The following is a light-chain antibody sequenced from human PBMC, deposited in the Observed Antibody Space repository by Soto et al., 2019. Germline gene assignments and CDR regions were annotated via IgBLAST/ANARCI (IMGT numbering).Light chain of an antibody. Sequence: EIVLTQSPGTLSLSPGERATLSCRASQSVSSNYLAWYQRKPGQAPRLLIYGASNRATGIPNRFSGSGSGTDFTLTITRLEPEDFVVYYCQKYGSSPPTFGQGTKVEI. CDR1: QSVSSNY. V-gene: IGKV3-20*01. J-gene: IGKJ1*01. CDR2: GAS. CDR3: QKYGSSPPT.